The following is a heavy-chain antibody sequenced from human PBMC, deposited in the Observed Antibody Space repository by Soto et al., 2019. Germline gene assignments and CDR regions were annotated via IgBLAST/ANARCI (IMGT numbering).Heavy chain of an antibody. CDR1: GFTFSSYA. CDR3: AKDGETFATFGVVIDNWFDP. V-gene: IGHV3-23*01. J-gene: IGHJ5*02. Sequence: GGSLRLSCAASGFTFSSYAMSWVRQATGKGLEWVSAISGSGGSTYYADSVKGRFTISRDNSKNTLYLQMNSLRAEDTAVYYCAKDGETFATFGVVIDNWFDPWGQGTLVTVSS. D-gene: IGHD3-3*01. CDR2: ISGSGGST.